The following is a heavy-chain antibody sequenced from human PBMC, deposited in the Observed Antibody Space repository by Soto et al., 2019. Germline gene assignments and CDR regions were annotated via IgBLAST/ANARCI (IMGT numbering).Heavy chain of an antibody. CDR1: GYTFTSYG. V-gene: IGHV1-18*01. D-gene: IGHD1-1*01. CDR3: AKGTGTTSEASLFDY. J-gene: IGHJ4*02. Sequence: QVQLVQSGAEVKRPEASVKVSCKASGYTFTSYGINWVRQAPGQGLEWMGWISGYTGNTNYAQKLQGRVTMTTDKSTSTAYMELRSLISDDTAMYYCAKGTGTTSEASLFDYWGQGTLVTVSS. CDR2: ISGYTGNT.